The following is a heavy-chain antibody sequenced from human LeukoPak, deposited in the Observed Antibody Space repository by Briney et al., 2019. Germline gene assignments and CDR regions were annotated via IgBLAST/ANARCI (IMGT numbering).Heavy chain of an antibody. J-gene: IGHJ4*02. CDR2: IYPGDSDT. V-gene: IGHV5-51*01. Sequence: GESLKISCKGSGYSFTSYWIGWVRQMPGKGLEWMGIIYPGDSDTRYSPSFQGQVTISADKSISTAYLQWSSLKASDTATYYCARLQTAMYDPYYFDYWGQGTLVTVSS. CDR3: ARLQTAMYDPYYFDY. D-gene: IGHD5-18*01. CDR1: GYSFTSYW.